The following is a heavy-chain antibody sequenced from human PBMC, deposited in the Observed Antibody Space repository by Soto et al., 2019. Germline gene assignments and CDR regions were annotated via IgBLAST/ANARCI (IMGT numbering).Heavy chain of an antibody. J-gene: IGHJ5*02. CDR3: AKTTDYDFCSGVNWFDP. V-gene: IGHV3-23*01. Sequence: GGSLRLSCAASGFTFSSYAMSWVRQAPGKGLEWVSAISGSGGSTYYADSVKGRFTMSRDNSKNTLYLQMNSLRAEDTAVYYCAKTTDYDFCSGVNWFDPWGQGTLVTVSS. CDR2: ISGSGGST. D-gene: IGHD3-3*01. CDR1: GFTFSSYA.